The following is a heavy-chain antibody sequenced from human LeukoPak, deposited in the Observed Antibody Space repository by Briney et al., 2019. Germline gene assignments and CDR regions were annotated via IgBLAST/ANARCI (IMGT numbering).Heavy chain of an antibody. CDR3: ARDHCSRGSCLGGH. J-gene: IGHJ4*02. D-gene: IGHD2-15*01. CDR1: GDTFITYT. V-gene: IGHV1-69*04. CDR2: IIPSLDIS. Sequence: SVKVSCTASGDTFITYTFSWVRQAPGQGLEWMGRIIPSLDISNYAQKFQGRVTLTADKSTTTTYMELTSLRTEDTAIYYCARDHCSRGSCLGGHWGQGTLVTVSS.